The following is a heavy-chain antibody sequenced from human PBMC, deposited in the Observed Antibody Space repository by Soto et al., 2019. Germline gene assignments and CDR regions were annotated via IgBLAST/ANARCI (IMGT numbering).Heavy chain of an antibody. CDR1: GFAFNNYG. CDR2: ISKSDYT. CDR3: AREDSIIIPAVSDF. D-gene: IGHD2-2*01. Sequence: GGSLRLSCTVSGFAFNNYGINWVRQAPGKGLEWVSSISKSDYTYYSDSVKGRFTISRDNAKNAVSLQMNTLRVEDTAVYYCAREDSIIIPAVSDFWGQGTLVTVSS. J-gene: IGHJ4*02. V-gene: IGHV3-21*01.